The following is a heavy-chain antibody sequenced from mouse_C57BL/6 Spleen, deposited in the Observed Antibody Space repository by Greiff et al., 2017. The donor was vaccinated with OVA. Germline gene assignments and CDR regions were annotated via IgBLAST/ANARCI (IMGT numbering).Heavy chain of an antibody. J-gene: IGHJ1*03. CDR2: IYPNCGTT. V-gene: IGHV1-39*01. CDR1: GYSFTDYS. Sequence: VQLQQSGPELVKPGASVKISCKASGYSFTDYSINWVKQSHGKGLEWIGVIYPNCGTTCYNEKFKGKATLTADQSSSTAYMELNSLTSEDSAVYCCARDNYYGCSCGCWYFDVWGTGTTVTVSS. D-gene: IGHD1-1*01. CDR3: ARDNYYGCSCGCWYFDV.